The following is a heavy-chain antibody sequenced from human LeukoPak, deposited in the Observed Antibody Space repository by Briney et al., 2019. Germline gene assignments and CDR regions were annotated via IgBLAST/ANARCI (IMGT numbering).Heavy chain of an antibody. V-gene: IGHV4-61*02. J-gene: IGHJ5*02. D-gene: IGHD2-2*01. CDR3: AREVIVVVPAAQTSHSENWFDP. CDR2: IYTSGST. CDR1: GGSISSGSYY. Sequence: SETLSLTCTVSGGSISSGSYYWSWIRQPAGKGLEWIGRIYTSGSTNYNPSLKSRVTISVDTSKNQFSLKLSSVTAADTAVYYCAREVIVVVPAAQTSHSENWFDPWGQGTLVTVSS.